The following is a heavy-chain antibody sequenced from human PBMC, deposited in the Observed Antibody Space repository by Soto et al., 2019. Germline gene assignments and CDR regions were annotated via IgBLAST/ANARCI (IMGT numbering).Heavy chain of an antibody. CDR1: GGTFSSYA. V-gene: IGHV1-69*13. Sequence: ASVKVSCKASGGTFSSYAISWVRQAPGQGLEWMGGIIPIFGTANYAQKFQGRVTITADESTSTAYMELSSLRSEDTAVYYCARDSPAVVYLQKDAFDIWGQGTMVTVSS. CDR3: ARDSPAVVYLQKDAFDI. D-gene: IGHD2-8*02. CDR2: IIPIFGTA. J-gene: IGHJ3*02.